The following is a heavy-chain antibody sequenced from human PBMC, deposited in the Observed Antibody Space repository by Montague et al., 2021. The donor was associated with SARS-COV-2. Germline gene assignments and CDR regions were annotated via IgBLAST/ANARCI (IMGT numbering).Heavy chain of an antibody. D-gene: IGHD2-21*01. CDR2: IYTSGST. V-gene: IGHV4-4*07. CDR1: GGSITSYY. J-gene: IGHJ5*01. CDR3: ARQDAWAYCGDECYRGWFDS. Sequence: SETLSLTCTVSGGSITSYYWSWIRQPAGKGLECIGLIYTSGSTNYNPSLKRRVSISLDTSKNQFSLKLSSVTAADTAVYYCARQDAWAYCGDECYRGWFDSWGQGTLVTVSS.